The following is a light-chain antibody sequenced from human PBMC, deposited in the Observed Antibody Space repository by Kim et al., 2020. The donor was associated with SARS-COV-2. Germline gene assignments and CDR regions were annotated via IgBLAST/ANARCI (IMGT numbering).Light chain of an antibody. CDR2: GAT. V-gene: IGKV3-20*01. Sequence: SPGERATLSCRASQSVSRSYLAWYQQKPGQAPRLLIYGATSRVTGSPDRFSGSGSGTDFTLTISRLEPEDIAVYYCQQYGSSPWTFGQGTKVDIK. CDR1: QSVSRSY. CDR3: QQYGSSPWT. J-gene: IGKJ1*01.